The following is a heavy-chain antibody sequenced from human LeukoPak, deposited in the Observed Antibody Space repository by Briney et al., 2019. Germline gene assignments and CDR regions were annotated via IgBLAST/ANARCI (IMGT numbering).Heavy chain of an antibody. D-gene: IGHD1-26*01. Sequence: GGSLRLSCAASGFTFSSYWMSWVRQAPGKGLEWVANIKQDGSEKYYVDSVKGRFTLSRDNFENTVHLQMSSLTAEDTAVYYCAGDRRTSGWYASWGQGTLVTVSS. CDR3: AGDRRTSGWYAS. CDR2: IKQDGSEK. CDR1: GFTFSSYW. J-gene: IGHJ5*01. V-gene: IGHV3-7*03.